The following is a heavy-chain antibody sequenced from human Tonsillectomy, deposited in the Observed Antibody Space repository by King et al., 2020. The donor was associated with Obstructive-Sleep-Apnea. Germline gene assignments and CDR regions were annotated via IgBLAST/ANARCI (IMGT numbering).Heavy chain of an antibody. D-gene: IGHD6-13*01. Sequence: VQLVESGGGLVKPGGSLRLSCAASGFTFSSYSMNWVRQAPGKGLEWVSSISSRSSYIYYADSVKGRFTISRDNAKNSLYLQINSLRAEETAVYYCARQMQQQLVRDFDYWGQGTLVTVSS. V-gene: IGHV3-21*01. CDR3: ARQMQQQLVRDFDY. J-gene: IGHJ4*02. CDR2: ISSRSSYI. CDR1: GFTFSSYS.